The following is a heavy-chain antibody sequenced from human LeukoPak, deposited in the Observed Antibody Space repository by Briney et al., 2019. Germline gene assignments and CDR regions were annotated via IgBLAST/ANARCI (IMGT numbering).Heavy chain of an antibody. CDR1: GYTFTSYD. Sequence: ASVKVSXKASGYTFTSYDINWVRQATGQGLEWMGWMNPNSGNTGYAQKFQGRVTITRNTSISTAYMELSSLRSEDTAVYYCARGDYEYYYYYYMDVWGKGTTVTVSS. J-gene: IGHJ6*03. D-gene: IGHD4-17*01. CDR2: MNPNSGNT. CDR3: ARGDYEYYYYYYMDV. V-gene: IGHV1-8*03.